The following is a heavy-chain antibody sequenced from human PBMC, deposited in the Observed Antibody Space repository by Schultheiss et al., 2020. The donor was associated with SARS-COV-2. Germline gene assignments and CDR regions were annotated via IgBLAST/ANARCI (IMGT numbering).Heavy chain of an antibody. V-gene: IGHV3-7*01. Sequence: GESLKISCAASGFTFSSYWMSWVRQAPGKGLEWVANIKGDGSEKYLVDSVKGRFTISRDNAKNSLYLQMNSLRAEDTAVYYCARLLYSSGWVDYWGQGTLVTVSS. J-gene: IGHJ4*02. CDR2: IKGDGSEK. CDR1: GFTFSSYW. D-gene: IGHD6-19*01. CDR3: ARLLYSSGWVDY.